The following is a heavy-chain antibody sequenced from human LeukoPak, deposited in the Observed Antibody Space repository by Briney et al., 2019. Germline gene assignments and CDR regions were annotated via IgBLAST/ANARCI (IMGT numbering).Heavy chain of an antibody. D-gene: IGHD6-19*01. CDR1: GYTFTGYY. V-gene: IGHV1-2*02. J-gene: IGHJ4*02. CDR3: ARVVAVAGHFDY. CDR2: INPNSGGT. Sequence: GASVKVSCKASGYTFTGYYMHWVRQAPGQGLEWMGWINPNSGGTNYAQKFQGRVTMTRDTSISTAYMELSRLRSGDTAVHYCARVVAVAGHFDYWGQGTLVTVSS.